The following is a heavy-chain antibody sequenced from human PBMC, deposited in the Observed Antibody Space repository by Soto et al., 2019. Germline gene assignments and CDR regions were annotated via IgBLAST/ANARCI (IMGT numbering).Heavy chain of an antibody. Sequence: GALRLSCAASGFTFSSYAMSWVPPAPGKGLEWVSAISGSGGSTYYADSVKGRFTISRDNSKNTLYLQMNSLRAEDTAVYYCAKDRSTYYLVPPFDPWGQGTLVTVSS. CDR3: AKDRSTYYLVPPFDP. CDR2: ISGSGGST. D-gene: IGHD3-10*01. J-gene: IGHJ5*02. CDR1: GFTFSSYA. V-gene: IGHV3-23*01.